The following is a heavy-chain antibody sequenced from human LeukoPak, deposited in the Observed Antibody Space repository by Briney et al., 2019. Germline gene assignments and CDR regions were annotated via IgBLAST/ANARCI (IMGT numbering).Heavy chain of an antibody. Sequence: SETLSLICTVSGGSISSSSYYWGWIRQPPGKGLEWIGSISYSGSTYYNPSLKSRVTISADTSKNQFSLKLSSVTAAETAMYYCARRVAARPFDYWGQGTLVIVSS. CDR3: ARRVAARPFDY. CDR2: ISYSGST. J-gene: IGHJ4*02. V-gene: IGHV4-39*01. D-gene: IGHD6-6*01. CDR1: GGSISSSSYY.